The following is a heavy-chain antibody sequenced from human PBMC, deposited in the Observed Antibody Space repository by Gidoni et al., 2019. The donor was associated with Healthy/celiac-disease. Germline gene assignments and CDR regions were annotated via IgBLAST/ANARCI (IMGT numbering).Heavy chain of an antibody. CDR3: AKEFLIVVVPAATNPVDY. CDR2: ISGSGGSR. V-gene: IGHV3-23*01. CDR1: SCTFSSSA. J-gene: IGHJ4*02. Sequence: EVQLLESGGGSVQPGESLRRSCAASSCTFSSSAMSWVRQAPGKGLEWVAAISGSGGSRYYADSVKGRFTISRDNYKNTLYLQMNRLRAEDTAVYYCAKEFLIVVVPAATNPVDYWGQGTLVTVSS. D-gene: IGHD2-2*01.